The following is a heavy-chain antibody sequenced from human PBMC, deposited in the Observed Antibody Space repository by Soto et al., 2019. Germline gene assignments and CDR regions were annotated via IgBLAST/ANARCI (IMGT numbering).Heavy chain of an antibody. V-gene: IGHV3-53*01. CDR2: FYNTGGT. Sequence: GGSLRLSCAASGFSVSVDSMIWVRQAPGKGLEWVSLFYNTGGTHYADSVKGRFIISKDISKNTLYLQMNSLRAEDTAVHFCARHDWIESWGQGTLVTVSS. CDR1: GFSVSVDS. CDR3: ARHDWIES. J-gene: IGHJ5*01.